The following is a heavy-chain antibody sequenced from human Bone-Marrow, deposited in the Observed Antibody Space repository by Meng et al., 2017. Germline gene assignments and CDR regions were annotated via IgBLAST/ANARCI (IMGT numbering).Heavy chain of an antibody. CDR3: ARDGYGGSGGGIDY. CDR1: GFTFSSYS. D-gene: IGHD4-23*01. Sequence: GESLKISCAASGFTFSSYSMNWVRQAPGKGLEWVALIWYDGTNKYYGDSVKGRFTISRDNSKNTLYLHMNRLRDEDTAVYYCARDGYGGSGGGIDYWGQGTLVTV. J-gene: IGHJ4*02. CDR2: IWYDGTNK. V-gene: IGHV3-33*08.